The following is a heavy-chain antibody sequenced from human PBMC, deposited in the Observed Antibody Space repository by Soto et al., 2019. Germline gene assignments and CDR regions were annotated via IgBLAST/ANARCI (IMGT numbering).Heavy chain of an antibody. Sequence: QVHLQESGPGLVKPSETLSITCSVSGGSISNYYWSWIRQPAGKRLEWIGRIYSTGSTNYNPSLKSRVIMSLDTSQKQISLQLTSVTAADTAVYYCAREAFSGGVWSFDLWGRGTLVTVSS. V-gene: IGHV4-4*07. CDR1: GGSISNYY. J-gene: IGHJ2*01. CDR3: AREAFSGGVWSFDL. CDR2: IYSTGST. D-gene: IGHD2-15*01.